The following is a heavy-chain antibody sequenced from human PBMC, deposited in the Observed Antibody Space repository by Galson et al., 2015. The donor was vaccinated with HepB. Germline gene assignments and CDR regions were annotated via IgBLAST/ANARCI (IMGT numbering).Heavy chain of an antibody. CDR3: VKERLRVWDY. V-gene: IGHV3-43*01. J-gene: IGHJ4*02. Sequence: SLRLSCAASGFTFDDYTMHWVRQSPGKGLEWVSLITWDGGSTFYADSVKGRFTISRDNNKNSLSLQMSSLRTEDTAFYYCVKERLRVWDYWGQGTLVTVSS. D-gene: IGHD4-17*01. CDR2: ITWDGGST. CDR1: GFTFDDYT.